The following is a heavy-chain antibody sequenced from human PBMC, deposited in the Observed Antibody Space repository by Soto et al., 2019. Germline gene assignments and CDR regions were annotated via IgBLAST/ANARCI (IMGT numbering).Heavy chain of an antibody. D-gene: IGHD1-26*01. CDR3: ARILVGAFDF. CDR2: INHRGST. V-gene: IGHV4-34*02. J-gene: IGHJ4*02. Sequence: QVQLQQWGAGLLKPSETLSLTCAVYGGSFSDYFWTWIRQSPGKGLEWIGDINHRGSTNYNPSLTSRVTISLDTSKNQFALSLSSVTAADTAVYYCARILVGAFDFWGQGALVTVSS. CDR1: GGSFSDYF.